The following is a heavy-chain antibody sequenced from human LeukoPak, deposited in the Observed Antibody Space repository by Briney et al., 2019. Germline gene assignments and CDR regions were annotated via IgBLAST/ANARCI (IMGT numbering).Heavy chain of an antibody. CDR3: ARRAGAYSHPYDY. Sequence: GGSLRLSCTVSGFTVGSNSMSWVRQAPGKGLEWVSFIYSDNTHYSDSVKGRFTISRDNSKNTLYLQMSSLRAEDTAVYYCARRAGAYSHPYDYWGQGTLVTVSS. D-gene: IGHD4/OR15-4a*01. J-gene: IGHJ4*02. CDR1: GFTVGSNS. V-gene: IGHV3-53*01. CDR2: IYSDNT.